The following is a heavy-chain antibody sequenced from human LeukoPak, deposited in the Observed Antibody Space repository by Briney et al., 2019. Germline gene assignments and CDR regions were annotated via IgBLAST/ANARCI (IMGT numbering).Heavy chain of an antibody. D-gene: IGHD3-3*01. Sequence: SETLSLTCTVSGGSISSHYWSWIRQPPGNGLEWIGYIYYSGSTNYNPSLKSRVTISVDTSKNQFSLKLSSVTAADTAVYYCASLFWSGYFFDYWGQGTLVTVSS. J-gene: IGHJ4*02. CDR3: ASLFWSGYFFDY. CDR1: GGSISSHY. CDR2: IYYSGST. V-gene: IGHV4-59*11.